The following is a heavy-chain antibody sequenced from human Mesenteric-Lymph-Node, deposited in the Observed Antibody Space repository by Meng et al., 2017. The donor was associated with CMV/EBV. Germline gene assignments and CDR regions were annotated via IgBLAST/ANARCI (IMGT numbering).Heavy chain of an antibody. J-gene: IGHJ4*02. CDR3: ARDGQWLGKYYFDY. CDR2: MFSSGST. CDR1: GGSISSSNYY. D-gene: IGHD6-19*01. Sequence: SETLSLTCTVSGGSISSSNYYWGWIRQPPGQGLEWIGSMFSSGSTYYNLSLQSRVTISVGTSKNQFSLKLSSVTAADTAVCFCARDGQWLGKYYFDYWGQGTLVTVSS. V-gene: IGHV4-39*07.